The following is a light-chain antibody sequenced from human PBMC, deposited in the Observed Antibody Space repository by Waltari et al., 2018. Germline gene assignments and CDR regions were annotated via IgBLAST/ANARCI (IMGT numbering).Light chain of an antibody. CDR2: WAS. CDR1: QSVLYSSNNKNY. Sequence: DIVMTQSPDSLAVSLGERATINCKSSQSVLYSSNNKNYLAWYQQKPGQPPKLLIYWASTRESGVPDRFSGSGSGTDFILTISSLQAEDVAVYYCQQYYSTPPTFGQGTTLEIK. CDR3: QQYYSTPPT. V-gene: IGKV4-1*01. J-gene: IGKJ2*01.